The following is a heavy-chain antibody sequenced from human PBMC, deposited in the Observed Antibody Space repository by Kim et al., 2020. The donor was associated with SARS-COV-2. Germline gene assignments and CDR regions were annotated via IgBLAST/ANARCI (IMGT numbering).Heavy chain of an antibody. Sequence: GGSLRLSCAASGFTFSSFAMHWVRQAPGKGLEWVAVISYDGTTTYSDSVKGRFTIARDNANKKMNLQMNSLKPEDTAVYYCARDKSRLRFVEWVLSHGGRGTLIAVAS. J-gene: IGHJ4*02. V-gene: IGHV3-30-3*01. CDR2: ISYDGTTT. D-gene: IGHD3-3*01. CDR1: GFTFSSFA. CDR3: ARDKSRLRFVEWVLSH.